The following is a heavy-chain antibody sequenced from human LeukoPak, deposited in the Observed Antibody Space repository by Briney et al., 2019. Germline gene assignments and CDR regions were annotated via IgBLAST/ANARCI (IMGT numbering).Heavy chain of an antibody. Sequence: GGSLRLSGAASGFTFSSYSMNWVRKAPGKGLEWVSYISSSSSTIYYADSVKGRFTISRDNAKNTLYLQMNSLRAEDTAVYYCVRGYDYWGQGTLVTVSS. CDR2: ISSSSSTI. CDR3: VRGYDY. J-gene: IGHJ4*02. V-gene: IGHV3-48*04. CDR1: GFTFSSYS.